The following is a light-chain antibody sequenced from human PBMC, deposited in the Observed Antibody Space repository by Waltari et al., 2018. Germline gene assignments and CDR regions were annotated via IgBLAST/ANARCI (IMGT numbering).Light chain of an antibody. CDR3: CSYVSNTYV. J-gene: IGLJ1*01. V-gene: IGLV2-23*01. CDR1: TGAAWTYNL. Sequence: QSALTQPASVSGSPGQSITISCTVTTGAAWTYNLISWYQQHPGKAPKLIIFEGTKRPSGVSNRFFASKSGNTASLTISGLQADDEADYHCCSYVSNTYVFGTGTKVTVL. CDR2: EGT.